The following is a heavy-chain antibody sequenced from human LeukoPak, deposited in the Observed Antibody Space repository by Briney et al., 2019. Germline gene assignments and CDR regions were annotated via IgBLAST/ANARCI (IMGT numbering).Heavy chain of an antibody. CDR2: MNPNSGNT. CDR3: ARDRGGSYDSSGLGY. Sequence: GASVKVSCKASGYTFATYDINWVRQATGQGLEWMGWMNPNSGNTGYAQKFQGRVTMTRNTSISTAYMELSSLRSEDTAVYYCARDRGGSYDSSGLGYWGQGTLVTVSS. D-gene: IGHD3-22*01. CDR1: GYTFATYD. V-gene: IGHV1-8*01. J-gene: IGHJ4*02.